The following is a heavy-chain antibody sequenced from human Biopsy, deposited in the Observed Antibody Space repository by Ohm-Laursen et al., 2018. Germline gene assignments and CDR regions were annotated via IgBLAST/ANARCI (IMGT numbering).Heavy chain of an antibody. V-gene: IGHV4-34*01. CDR2: IYYDGIT. D-gene: IGHD2/OR15-2a*01. CDR3: ARATNSTGWPYYYFYGMDV. J-gene: IGHJ6*02. Sequence: SDTLSLTCAVYGESFNGYYWSWIRQTPGKGLEWIGNIYYDGITYYNPSLKSRVAMSVDTSKNQFSLRLNSVTAADTAVYYCARATNSTGWPYYYFYGMDVWGQGTTVTVSS. CDR1: GESFNGYY.